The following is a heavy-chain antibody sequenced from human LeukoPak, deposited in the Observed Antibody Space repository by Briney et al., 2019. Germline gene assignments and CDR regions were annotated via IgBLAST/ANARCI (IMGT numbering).Heavy chain of an antibody. D-gene: IGHD2-21*02. CDR3: ARVMTAITNWFDP. CDR2: ISSNGGST. V-gene: IGHV3-64*01. CDR1: GFTFSSYA. Sequence: PGGSLRLSCAASGFTFSSYAMHWVRQAPGKGLEYVSAISSNGGSTYYANSVKGRFTISRDNSKNTLYLQMGSLRVEDTAVYYCARVMTAITNWFDPWGQGTLVTVSS. J-gene: IGHJ5*02.